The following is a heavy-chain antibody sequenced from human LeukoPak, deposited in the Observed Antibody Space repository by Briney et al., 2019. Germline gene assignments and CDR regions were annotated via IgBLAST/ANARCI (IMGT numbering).Heavy chain of an antibody. CDR2: ISGSGGST. J-gene: IGHJ4*02. CDR3: AKSANTWPYYFDY. Sequence: GASLRLSRVASGFTFNNYAMSWVRQAPGKGLEWVSGISGSGGSTYYADSVEGRFTISRDNSKNTLFLQMNSLRAEDTAVYYCAKSANTWPYYFDYWGQGTLVTVSS. CDR1: GFTFNNYA. D-gene: IGHD3-10*01. V-gene: IGHV3-23*01.